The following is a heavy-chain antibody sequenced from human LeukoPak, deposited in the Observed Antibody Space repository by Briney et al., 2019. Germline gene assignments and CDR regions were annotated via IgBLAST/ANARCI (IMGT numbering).Heavy chain of an antibody. J-gene: IGHJ4*02. CDR3: ARGYDYDSSGYQY. V-gene: IGHV3-48*01. CDR2: ISTSSSTI. Sequence: RSGGSLRLSCAASGFTFSSYSMNWVRQAPGKGLEWVSYISTSSSTIYYADSVRGRFTISRDNAKNSLYLQMNSLRAEDTAVYYCARGYDYDSSGYQYWGQGTVVTVSS. D-gene: IGHD3-22*01. CDR1: GFTFSSYS.